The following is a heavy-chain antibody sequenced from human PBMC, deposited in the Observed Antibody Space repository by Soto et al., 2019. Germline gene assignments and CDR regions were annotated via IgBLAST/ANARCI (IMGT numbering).Heavy chain of an antibody. CDR1: GYTFTGFH. CDR2: INPKSGDT. D-gene: IGHD2-15*01. Sequence: ASVKVSCKASGYTFTGFHLHWVRQAPGQGLEWMGWINPKSGDTNYAQKFLGRVTMTRDTSISTGYMELSGLNSDDTALYYCAKGLRTVGNCRGGSCYDGMDVWGQGTTVTVSS. V-gene: IGHV1-2*02. CDR3: AKGLRTVGNCRGGSCYDGMDV. J-gene: IGHJ6*02.